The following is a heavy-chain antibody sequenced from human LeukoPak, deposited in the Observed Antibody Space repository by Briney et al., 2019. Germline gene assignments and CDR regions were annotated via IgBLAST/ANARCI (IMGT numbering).Heavy chain of an antibody. V-gene: IGHV3-23*01. D-gene: IGHD3-22*01. CDR3: AKDHPLYYDSNRGDAFDI. CDR1: GFTFSSYA. CDR2: ISGSGGST. Sequence: GGSLRLSCAASGFTFSSYAMSWVRQAPGKGLEWVSAISGSGGSTYFADSVKGRFTISRDNSKNTLYLQMNSLRAEDTAVYYCAKDHPLYYDSNRGDAFDIWGQGTMVTVSS. J-gene: IGHJ3*02.